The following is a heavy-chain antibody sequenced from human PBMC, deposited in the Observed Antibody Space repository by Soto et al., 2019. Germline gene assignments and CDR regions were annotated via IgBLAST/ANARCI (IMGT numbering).Heavy chain of an antibody. CDR3: ARAMEWFGSRDDAFDI. CDR2: ISAYNGDT. J-gene: IGHJ3*02. V-gene: IGHV1-18*01. D-gene: IGHD3-3*01. Sequence: QVQLVQSGAEVKKPGASVKVSCKSSGYTFTSYGISWVRQAPGQGLEWMGWISAYNGDTNYSQKLQGRVTMTTNTTTSPAYMKLRSLRTDDTAVYYCARAMEWFGSRDDAFDIWGQGTMVTVSS. CDR1: GYTFTSYG.